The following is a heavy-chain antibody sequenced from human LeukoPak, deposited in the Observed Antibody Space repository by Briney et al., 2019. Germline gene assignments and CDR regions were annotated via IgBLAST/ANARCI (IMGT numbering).Heavy chain of an antibody. V-gene: IGHV4-59*02. J-gene: IGHJ6*03. CDR3: ARNGGSRFFYYYMDI. CDR2: VYYGGST. CDR1: GGSVSDFY. D-gene: IGHD3-16*01. Sequence: PSETLSLTCSISGGSVSDFYWSWIRQSPGKGLEWIGYVYYGGSTTYSPSLKSRVSISRDTSRNHLSLKLTSVTAADTAVYYCARNGGSRFFYYYMDIWGEGTTVGVSS.